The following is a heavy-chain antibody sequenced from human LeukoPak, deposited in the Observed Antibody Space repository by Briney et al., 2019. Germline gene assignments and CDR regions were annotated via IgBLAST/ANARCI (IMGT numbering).Heavy chain of an antibody. D-gene: IGHD3-10*01. CDR2: ISSSSGYI. J-gene: IGHJ4*02. CDR3: ARDGYGSGSYYIPLAD. Sequence: GGSLRLSCAASGFTLSSYSMNWVRQAPGKGLEWVSFISSSSGYIYYADSVKGRFTISRDNAKNSLYLQMNSLRAEDTAVYYCARDGYGSGSYYIPLADWGQGTLVTVSS. V-gene: IGHV3-21*05. CDR1: GFTLSSYS.